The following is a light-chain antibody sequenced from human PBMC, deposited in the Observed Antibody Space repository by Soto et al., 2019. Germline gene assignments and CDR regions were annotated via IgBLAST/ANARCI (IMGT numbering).Light chain of an antibody. CDR2: GDN. CDR1: STNIGAGYD. V-gene: IGLV1-40*01. CDR3: QSYDHSLSGSWI. Sequence: QAVVTQPPSISGAPGLRVTISCTGSSTNIGAGYDVHWYQQVPGTAPKLLIYGDNKRPSGVPDRFSTSKSGTSASLVITGPQAEDEADYYCQSYDHSLSGSWIFGGGTKLTVL. J-gene: IGLJ2*01.